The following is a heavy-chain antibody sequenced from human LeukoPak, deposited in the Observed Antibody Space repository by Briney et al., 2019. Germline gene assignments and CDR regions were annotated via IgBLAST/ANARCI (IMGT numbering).Heavy chain of an antibody. Sequence: SETLSLTCTASGGSISSYYWTWIRQPAGKGLEWIGRIYTSGNTGYNPSLKSRVTMSVDTSKNQFSLNLSSVTAADTAVYYCARVDLRAAFFDYWGQGTLVTVSS. D-gene: IGHD2-15*01. J-gene: IGHJ4*02. CDR2: IYTSGNT. V-gene: IGHV4-4*07. CDR3: ARVDLRAAFFDY. CDR1: GGSISSYY.